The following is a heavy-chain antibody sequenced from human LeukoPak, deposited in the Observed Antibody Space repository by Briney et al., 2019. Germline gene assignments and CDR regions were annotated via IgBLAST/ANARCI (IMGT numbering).Heavy chain of an antibody. CDR3: ARDRVQGLADY. J-gene: IGHJ4*02. CDR2: IYSSGST. V-gene: IGHV4-4*07. Sequence: SETLSLTCTVSGGSISTYYWSWIRQPAGKGLEWIGRIYSSGSTNYNPSLKSRVTMSVDTSKNQFSLKLSSVTAADTAVYYCARDRVQGLADYWGQGMLVTVSS. CDR1: GGSISTYY. D-gene: IGHD3/OR15-3a*01.